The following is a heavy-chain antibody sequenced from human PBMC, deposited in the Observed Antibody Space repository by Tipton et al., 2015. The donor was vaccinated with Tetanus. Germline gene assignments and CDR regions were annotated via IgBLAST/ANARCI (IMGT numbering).Heavy chain of an antibody. CDR3: ARERVNGKYYYDSNPTIDAFDI. CDR1: GYSFTSYW. CDR2: IYPGDSDT. J-gene: IGHJ3*02. V-gene: IGHV5-51*01. D-gene: IGHD3-22*01. Sequence: QLVQSGAEVKKPGESLKISCKGSGYSFTSYWIGWVRQMPGKGLEWMGIIYPGDSDTRYSPSFQGQVTISADKSISTAYLQWSSLKASDTAMYYCARERVNGKYYYDSNPTIDAFDIWGQGTMVTVSS.